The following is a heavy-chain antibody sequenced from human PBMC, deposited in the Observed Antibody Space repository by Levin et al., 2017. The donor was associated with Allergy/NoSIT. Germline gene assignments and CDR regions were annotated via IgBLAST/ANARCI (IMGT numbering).Heavy chain of an antibody. CDR2: IHDNDHET. J-gene: IGHJ4*02. CDR1: GFTFSAFP. Sequence: PGGSLRLSCVASGFTFSAFPMTWVRQAPGKGLEWVSNIHDNDHETFYADSVRGRFTISRDNSKNTVYLQMNSLRVEDTAVYYCAKDRRSGSVTTPGEDYWGQGTLVSVSS. CDR3: AKDRRSGSVTTPGEDY. V-gene: IGHV3-23*01. D-gene: IGHD2-15*01.